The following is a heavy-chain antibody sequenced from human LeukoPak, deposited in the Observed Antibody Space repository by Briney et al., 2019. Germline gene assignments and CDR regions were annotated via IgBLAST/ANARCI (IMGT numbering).Heavy chain of an antibody. Sequence: PGGSLRLSCAASGFTFSSYGMHWVRQAPGKGLEWVAFIRYDGSNKYYADSVKGRFTISRDNSKNTLYLQMNSLRTEDMAVYYCARDAEGPLDVWGKGTTVTISS. CDR1: GFTFSSYG. V-gene: IGHV3-30*02. CDR3: ARDAEGPLDV. J-gene: IGHJ6*04. CDR2: IRYDGSNK. D-gene: IGHD1-14*01.